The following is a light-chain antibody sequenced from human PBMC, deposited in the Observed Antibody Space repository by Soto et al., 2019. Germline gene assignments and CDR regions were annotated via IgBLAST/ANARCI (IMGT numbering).Light chain of an antibody. J-gene: IGKJ5*01. CDR2: AAS. CDR3: QQNYSPPPIT. CDR1: QSIANY. V-gene: IGKV1-39*01. Sequence: DVQMTQSPSSLSASVGDRVNITCLESQSIANYLNWYQQKPGKAPKLLIYAASTLQSGVPSKFSGSGFGTDFTLTISSLQTEDFATYYCQQNYSPPPITFGQGTRLEIK.